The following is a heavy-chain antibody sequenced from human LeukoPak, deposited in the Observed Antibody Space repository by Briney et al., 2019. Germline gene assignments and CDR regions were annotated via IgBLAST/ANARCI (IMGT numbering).Heavy chain of an antibody. CDR1: RFTFSSYW. J-gene: IGHJ6*03. CDR2: IKQDGSEK. Sequence: GGSLRPSCAASRFTFSSYWMSWVRQAPGKGLEWVANIKQDGSEKYYVDSVKGRFTISRDNAKNSLYLQMNSLRAEDTAVYYCARDLGVVIAHYYYYYMDVWGKGTTVTVSS. V-gene: IGHV3-7*01. CDR3: ARDLGVVIAHYYYYYMDV. D-gene: IGHD3-22*01.